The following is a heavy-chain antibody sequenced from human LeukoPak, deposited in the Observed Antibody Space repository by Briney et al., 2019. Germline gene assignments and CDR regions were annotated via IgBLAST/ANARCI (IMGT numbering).Heavy chain of an antibody. CDR2: INHSGST. Sequence: PSETLSLTCAVYGGSFSGYYWSWIRQPPGKGLEWIGEINHSGSTNYNPSLKSRVTISVDTSTNQFSLKLSSVTAADTAVYYCARVERALVRGFDYWGQGTLVTVSS. D-gene: IGHD3-10*01. CDR3: ARVERALVRGFDY. CDR1: GGSFSGYY. J-gene: IGHJ4*02. V-gene: IGHV4-34*01.